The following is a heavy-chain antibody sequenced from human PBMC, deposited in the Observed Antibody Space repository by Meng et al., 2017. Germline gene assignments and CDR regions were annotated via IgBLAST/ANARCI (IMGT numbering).Heavy chain of an antibody. CDR1: GDTLTSYA. CDR3: TRDGYSDCSRTSCFDS. V-gene: IGHV7-4-1*02. Sequence: VQAGSELRKPGAAVKVSCKSPGDTLTSYAINWLRQAPGQGLQWMGWIDTKTGNPTYVPGFTGRLVFSLDTSVSTAYLQISGLKADDTAVYYCTRDGYSDCSRTSCFDSWGQGTLVTVSS. J-gene: IGHJ4*02. CDR2: IDTKTGNP. D-gene: IGHD2-2*01.